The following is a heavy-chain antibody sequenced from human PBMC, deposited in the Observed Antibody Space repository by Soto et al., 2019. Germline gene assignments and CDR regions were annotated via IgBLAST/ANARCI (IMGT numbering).Heavy chain of an antibody. CDR1: GYTFTGYY. CDR3: ARGGALYSSGWFGSAFDI. D-gene: IGHD6-19*01. V-gene: IGHV1-2*04. J-gene: IGHJ3*02. Sequence: GASVKVSCKASGYTFTGYYMHWVRQAPGQGLEWMGWINPNSGGTNYAQKFQGWVTMTRDTSISTAYMELSRLRSDDTAVYYCARGGALYSSGWFGSAFDIWGQGTMVTVSS. CDR2: INPNSGGT.